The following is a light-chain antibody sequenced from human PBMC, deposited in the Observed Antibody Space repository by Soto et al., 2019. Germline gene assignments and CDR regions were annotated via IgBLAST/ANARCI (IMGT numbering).Light chain of an antibody. CDR2: DAS. Sequence: EIVMTQSPGTLSVSPGERATLFCRASQSVRSSLAWYQQKPGQAPRLFIYDASTRATGIPARFSGSGSGTEFTLTISSMQSEDFAVYYCHQRQSWPRTFGQGTKVDIK. J-gene: IGKJ1*01. V-gene: IGKV3-15*01. CDR3: HQRQSWPRT. CDR1: QSVRSS.